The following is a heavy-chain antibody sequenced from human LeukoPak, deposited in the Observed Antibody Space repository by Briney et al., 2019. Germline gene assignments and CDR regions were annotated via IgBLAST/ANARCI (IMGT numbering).Heavy chain of an antibody. CDR3: ARENLSGYSYGSPYYGMDV. J-gene: IGHJ6*02. Sequence: PGRSLRLSCTASGFTFNNYGMHWVRQTPGKGLEWVAVISFDGSDKYYADSVKGRFTISRDNSNNTLNLQMNSLTAEDTAVYYCARENLSGYSYGSPYYGMDVWGQGTTVTVSS. D-gene: IGHD5-18*01. CDR1: GFTFNNYG. CDR2: ISFDGSDK. V-gene: IGHV3-30*03.